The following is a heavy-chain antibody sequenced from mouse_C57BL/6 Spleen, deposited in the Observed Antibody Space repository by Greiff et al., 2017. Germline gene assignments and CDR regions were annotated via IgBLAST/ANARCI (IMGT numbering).Heavy chain of an antibody. J-gene: IGHJ2*01. V-gene: IGHV1-59*01. CDR2: IDPSDSYT. D-gene: IGHD2-3*01. CDR1: GYTFTSYW. Sequence: VQLQQPGAELVRPGTSVKLSCKASGYTFTSYWMHWVKQRPGQGLEWIGVIDPSDSYTNYNQKFKGKATLTVDTSSSTAYMQLSSLTSEDSAVYYCARIADDGYLFDYWGQGTTLTVSS. CDR3: ARIADDGYLFDY.